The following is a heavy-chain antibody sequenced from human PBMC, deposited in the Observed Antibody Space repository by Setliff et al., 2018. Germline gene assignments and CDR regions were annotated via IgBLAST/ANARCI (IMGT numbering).Heavy chain of an antibody. CDR1: GYTFTTYY. D-gene: IGHD3-3*01. V-gene: IGHV1-46*01. CDR3: ARENTAKNFWGEESDY. J-gene: IGHJ4*02. CDR2: INPGDGSK. Sequence: ASVKVSCKASGYTFTTYYMHWVRQAPGQGLEWMGVINPGDGSKTYAQKFQGRVKMTRDTSTNTVYMQLNSLRFEDRAVYYCARENTAKNFWGEESDYWGQGTLVTVSS.